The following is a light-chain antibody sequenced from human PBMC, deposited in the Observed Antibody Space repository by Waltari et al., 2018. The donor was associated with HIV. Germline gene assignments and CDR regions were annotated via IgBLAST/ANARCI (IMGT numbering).Light chain of an antibody. CDR3: MQALQNPLT. CDR2: LAS. Sequence: EIVMTQSPLSLPVTPGESASISCRSSQSLHDNNGYNDLDWYVQKPGQSPQLLIYLASNRASGVPEKFSASGLDTDFTLTISRVEAEDVGVYYCMQALQNPLTFGGGTKVEI. CDR1: QSLHDNNGYND. J-gene: IGKJ4*01. V-gene: IGKV2-28*01.